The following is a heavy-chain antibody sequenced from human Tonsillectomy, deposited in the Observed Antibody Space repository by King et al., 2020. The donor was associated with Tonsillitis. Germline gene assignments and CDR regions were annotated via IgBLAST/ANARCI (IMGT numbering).Heavy chain of an antibody. V-gene: IGHV2-5*01. J-gene: IGHJ5*02. Sequence: FTLKKSGPTLVKPTQTLTLTCTFSGFSLTTSGVGVGWIRQPPGKALEWLALIYWNDDKHYSPSLKSRLTITKDTSKNQVVLTMTNMDPVDTATYYCARRLGTGWYGVNDNWFDPWGQGTLVTVSS. D-gene: IGHD6-19*01. CDR2: IYWNDDK. CDR1: GFSLTTSGVG. CDR3: ARRLGTGWYGVNDNWFDP.